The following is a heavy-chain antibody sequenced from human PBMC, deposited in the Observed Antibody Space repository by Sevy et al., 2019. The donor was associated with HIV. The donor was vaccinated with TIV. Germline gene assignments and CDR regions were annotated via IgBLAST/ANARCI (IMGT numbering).Heavy chain of an antibody. CDR3: ESVGYWSGGSCYRRAFDV. Sequence: SETLSLTCTVSGGSISSGGYYWSWIRQHPGKGLEWIGYIYYSGSTYYNPSLKSRVTISVDTSNNQFSLKLSSVTAADTVVYYCESVGYWSGGSCYRRAFDVWGKGTMVTVSS. CDR1: GGSISSGGYY. D-gene: IGHD2-15*01. V-gene: IGHV4-31*03. CDR2: IYYSGST. J-gene: IGHJ3*01.